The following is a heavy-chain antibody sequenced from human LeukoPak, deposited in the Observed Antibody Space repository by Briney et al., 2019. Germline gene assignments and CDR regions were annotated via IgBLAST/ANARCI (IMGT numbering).Heavy chain of an antibody. CDR3: AREFGLWFGELRYNWFDP. J-gene: IGHJ5*02. CDR1: GYTFTSYY. Sequence: ASVKVSCKASGYTFTSYYMHWVRQAPGQGLEWMGIINPSGGSTSYAQKFQGRVTMTRDTSTSTVYMELSSLISEDTAVYYCAREFGLWFGELRYNWFDPWGQGTLVTVSS. D-gene: IGHD3-10*01. CDR2: INPSGGST. V-gene: IGHV1-46*01.